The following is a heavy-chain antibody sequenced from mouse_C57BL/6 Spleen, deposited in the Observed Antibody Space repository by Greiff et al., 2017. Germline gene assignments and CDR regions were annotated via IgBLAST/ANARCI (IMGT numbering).Heavy chain of an antibody. CDR3: ARGEYYGSTMYYFDY. J-gene: IGHJ2*01. D-gene: IGHD1-1*01. Sequence: VQLQQSGPELVKPGASVKIPCKASGYTFTDYNMDWVKQSHGKSLEWIGDINPNNGGTIYNQKFKGKATLTVDKSSSTAYLVLRSQTSKDTACYYCARGEYYGSTMYYFDYWGQGTTLPGSS. V-gene: IGHV1-18*01. CDR1: GYTFTDYN. CDR2: INPNNGGT.